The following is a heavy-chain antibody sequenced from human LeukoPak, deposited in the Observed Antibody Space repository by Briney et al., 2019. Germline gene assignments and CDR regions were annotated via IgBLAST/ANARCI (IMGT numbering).Heavy chain of an antibody. J-gene: IGHJ4*02. Sequence: GGSLRLSCVASGFTVSSNYMSWVRQAPGKGLEWVSAIGGSGGSAYYADSVKGRFTISRDNSKNTLYLQMNSLRAEDTAVYYCARPRLTINYYFDYWGQGTLVTVSS. V-gene: IGHV3-23*01. CDR2: IGGSGGSA. D-gene: IGHD5-12*01. CDR3: ARPRLTINYYFDY. CDR1: GFTVSSNY.